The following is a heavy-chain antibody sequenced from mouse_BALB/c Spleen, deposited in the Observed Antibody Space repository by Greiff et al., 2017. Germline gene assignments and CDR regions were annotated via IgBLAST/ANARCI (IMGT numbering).Heavy chain of an antibody. CDR1: GYSITSGY. Sequence: DVKLVQSGPSLVKPSQTLSFTCSATGYSITSGYWNWIRKFPGNKLEYMGYISYSGSTHYYPSLKSRLSITRDTSKNQYYLQLNSVTTEDTATYYCAIYYDYDYAMDYWGQGTSVTVSS. V-gene: IGHV3-8*02. CDR3: AIYYDYDYAMDY. D-gene: IGHD2-4*01. CDR2: ISYSGST. J-gene: IGHJ4*01.